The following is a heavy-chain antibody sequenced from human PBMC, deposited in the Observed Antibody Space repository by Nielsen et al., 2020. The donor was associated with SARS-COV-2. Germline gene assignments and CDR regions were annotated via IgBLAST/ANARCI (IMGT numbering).Heavy chain of an antibody. J-gene: IGHJ4*02. Sequence: SETLSLTCAVYGGSFGGYYWSWIRQPPGKGLEWIGEVNYRGGTNYNPSLKSRVTISVDTSKNQFSLKLSSVTAADTAVYYCARTGYSYGYDFDYWGQGTLVTVSS. D-gene: IGHD5-18*01. CDR1: GGSFGGYY. V-gene: IGHV4-34*01. CDR2: VNYRGGT. CDR3: ARTGYSYGYDFDY.